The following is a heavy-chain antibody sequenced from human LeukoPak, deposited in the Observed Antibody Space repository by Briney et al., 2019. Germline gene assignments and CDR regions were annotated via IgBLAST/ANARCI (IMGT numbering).Heavy chain of an antibody. D-gene: IGHD3-16*02. J-gene: IGHJ4*02. Sequence: ASVKVSCKASGYTFTSYGISWVRQAPGQGLEWMGWISAHNGNTNYAQKLQGRVTMTTDTSTSTAYMELRSLRSDDTAVYYCARGLYYDYVWGSYRLFPYYFDYWGQGTLVTVSS. CDR2: ISAHNGNT. V-gene: IGHV1-18*01. CDR1: GYTFTSYG. CDR3: ARGLYYDYVWGSYRLFPYYFDY.